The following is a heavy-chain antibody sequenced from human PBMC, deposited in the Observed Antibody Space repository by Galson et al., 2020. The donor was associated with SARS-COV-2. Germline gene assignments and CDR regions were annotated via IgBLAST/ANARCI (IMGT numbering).Heavy chain of an antibody. CDR2: IYSSGST. Sequence: ETSETLSLTCTVSGGSLTSYYWSWIRQPAGKGLEWIGRIYSSGSTNYYPSLNSRVTMSLDTSKNQISLRLSSVTAADRAVYYCAREVPGQYSSGWMAYYFDYWGQGIPVTVSS. V-gene: IGHV4-4*07. J-gene: IGHJ4*02. D-gene: IGHD6-19*01. CDR3: AREVPGQYSSGWMAYYFDY. CDR1: GGSLTSYY.